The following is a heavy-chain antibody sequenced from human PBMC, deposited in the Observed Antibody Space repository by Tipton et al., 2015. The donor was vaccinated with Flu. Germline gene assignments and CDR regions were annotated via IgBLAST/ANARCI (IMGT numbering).Heavy chain of an antibody. J-gene: IGHJ4*02. CDR3: ARDVSGGILTGYRYFDY. V-gene: IGHV4-39*07. Sequence: TLSLTCTVSGVSISSSSYYWGWIRQPPGKGLEWIGSIYYSGSTYYNPSLKSRVTISVDTSKNQFSLKLSSVTAADTAVYYCARDVSGGILTGYRYFDYWGQGTLVTVSS. D-gene: IGHD3-9*01. CDR2: IYYSGST. CDR1: GVSISSSSYY.